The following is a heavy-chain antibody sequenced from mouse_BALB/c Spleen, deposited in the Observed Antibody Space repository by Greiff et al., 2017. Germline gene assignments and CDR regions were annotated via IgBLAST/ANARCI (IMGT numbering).Heavy chain of an antibody. V-gene: IGHV3-6*02. CDR2: ISYDGSN. CDR3: ARGYYGYGGYAMDY. J-gene: IGHJ4*01. Sequence: EVQLQESGPGLVKPSQSLSLTCSVTGYSITSGYYWNWIRQFPGNKLEWMGYISYDGSNNYNPSLKNRISITRDTSKNQFFLKLNSVTTEDTATYYCARGYYGYGGYAMDYWGQGTSVTVSS. CDR1: GYSITSGYY. D-gene: IGHD1-2*01.